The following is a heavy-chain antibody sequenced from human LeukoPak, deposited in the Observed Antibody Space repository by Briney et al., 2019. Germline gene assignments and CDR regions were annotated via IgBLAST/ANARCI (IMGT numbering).Heavy chain of an antibody. CDR3: ARDFDMGTTPGDDFDV. CDR1: GFTFQNYW. D-gene: IGHD3-9*01. Sequence: GGSLRLSCAASGFTFQNYWVLWPPHAPGGGLVRVARFKGGGTYTSYADFVKGRFTISRDNAKNTVLLQMNSLRAEDTAVYYCARDFDMGTTPGDDFDVWGQGTLVTVSS. J-gene: IGHJ4*02. CDR2: FKGGGTYT. V-gene: IGHV3-74*01.